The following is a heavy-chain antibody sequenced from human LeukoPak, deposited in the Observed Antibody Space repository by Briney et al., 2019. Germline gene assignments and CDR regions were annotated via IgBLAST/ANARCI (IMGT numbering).Heavy chain of an antibody. Sequence: GGSLRLSCAASGFTFDEYAMHWVRQAPGKGLEWVSGISYSSGSIGYVDSVKGRFTISRDNAKNSLYMQMNSLRVEDTALYYCAKDRGGSSELGDAFDVWGQGTMVRVSS. CDR1: GFTFDEYA. D-gene: IGHD1-26*01. V-gene: IGHV3-9*01. CDR2: ISYSSGSI. J-gene: IGHJ3*01. CDR3: AKDRGGSSELGDAFDV.